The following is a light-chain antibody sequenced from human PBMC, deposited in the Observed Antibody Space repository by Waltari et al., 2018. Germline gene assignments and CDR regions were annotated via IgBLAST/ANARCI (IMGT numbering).Light chain of an antibody. CDR1: QSITNW. V-gene: IGKV1-5*03. J-gene: IGKJ1*01. CDR3: QQYNNYVAT. CDR2: KAS. Sequence: DIQMTQSPPTLSASIGDRVTITCRASQSITNWLAWYQPKPGKAPKLLIYKASTLESGVPSRFSGSGSGTEFTLTISSLQPDDFATYYCQQYNNYVATFGQGTKVEIK.